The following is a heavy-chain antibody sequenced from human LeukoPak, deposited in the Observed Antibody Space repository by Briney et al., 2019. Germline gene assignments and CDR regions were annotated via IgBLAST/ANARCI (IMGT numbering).Heavy chain of an antibody. D-gene: IGHD6-13*01. CDR1: GYTFTSYD. CDR2: INPNSGGT. J-gene: IGHJ5*02. Sequence: ASVKVSCKASGYTFTSYDINWVRQAPGQGLEWMGWINPNSGGTNYAQKFQGRVTMTRDTSISTAYMELSRLRSDDTAVYYCAGGAAAGTSWFDPWGQGTLVTVSS. V-gene: IGHV1-2*02. CDR3: AGGAAAGTSWFDP.